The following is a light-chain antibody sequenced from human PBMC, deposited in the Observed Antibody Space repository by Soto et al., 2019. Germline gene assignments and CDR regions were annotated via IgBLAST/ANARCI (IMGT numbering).Light chain of an antibody. Sequence: EIVLTQSPGTLSLSPGERATLSCRASQSVRSSYLARHQQKPGQAPRLLIYDASSWATGVPARGSGSGSGTDFTLTISRLEPEDFAVYDCQQYGSLYNFGQGTKLESK. CDR2: DAS. V-gene: IGKV3-20*01. CDR1: QSVRSSY. CDR3: QQYGSLYN. J-gene: IGKJ2*01.